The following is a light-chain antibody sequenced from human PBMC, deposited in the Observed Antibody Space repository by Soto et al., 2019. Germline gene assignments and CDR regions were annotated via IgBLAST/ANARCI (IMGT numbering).Light chain of an antibody. CDR2: EVS. CDR1: SSDVGGYKY. Sequence: QSALTQPASVSGSPGQSITISCTGTSSDVGGYKYVSWYQQHPGKAPKLMIYEVSNRPSGVSNRFSGSKSGNTASLTISGLQTEDEADYYCSSYTSSRSRVFXGGTKVTVL. CDR3: SSYTSSRSRV. J-gene: IGLJ3*02. V-gene: IGLV2-14*01.